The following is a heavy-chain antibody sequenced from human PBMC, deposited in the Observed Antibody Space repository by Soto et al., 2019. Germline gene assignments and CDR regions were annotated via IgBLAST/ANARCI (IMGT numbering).Heavy chain of an antibody. V-gene: IGHV1-69*02. CDR3: ATNYGSGSTHFDY. D-gene: IGHD3-10*01. CDR2: VIPMLRMS. CDR1: GDTFNFYT. J-gene: IGHJ4*02. Sequence: QVQLVQSGAEVRKPGSSVKVSCTASGDTFNFYTISWVRQAPGQGLEWMGRVIPMLRMSNYAQKFQGRVPXXXDXXTSTAYMALSSLRSDDTAVYYCATNYGSGSTHFDYWGKGTLVTVSS.